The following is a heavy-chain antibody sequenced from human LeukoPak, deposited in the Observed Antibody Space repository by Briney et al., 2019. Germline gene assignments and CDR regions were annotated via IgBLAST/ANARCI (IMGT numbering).Heavy chain of an antibody. CDR1: GFTFSSYW. J-gene: IGHJ4*02. D-gene: IGHD3-10*01. V-gene: IGHV3-74*01. CDR3: ARRRRYGSGSYYIDY. CDR2: INSDGSST. Sequence: GGSLRLSCAASGFTFSSYWMHWVRQAPGKGLVWVSRINSDGSSTSYADSVKGRFTISRDNAKNTLYPQMNSLRAEDTAVYYCARRRRYGSGSYYIDYWGQGTLVTVSS.